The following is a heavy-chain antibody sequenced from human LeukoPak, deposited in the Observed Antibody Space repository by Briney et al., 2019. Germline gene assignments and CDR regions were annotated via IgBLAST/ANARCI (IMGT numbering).Heavy chain of an antibody. CDR1: GFTFSSYD. CDR2: IGTAGDT. V-gene: IGHV3-13*01. J-gene: IGHJ6*02. Sequence: GGSLRLSCAASGFTFSSYDMHWVRQATGKGLEWVSAIGTAGDTYYPGSVKGRFTISRENAKNSLYLQMNSLRAEDTAVYYCARDRTVTTRGNYYYYGMDVWGQGTTVTVSS. CDR3: ARDRTVTTRGNYYYYGMDV. D-gene: IGHD4-11*01.